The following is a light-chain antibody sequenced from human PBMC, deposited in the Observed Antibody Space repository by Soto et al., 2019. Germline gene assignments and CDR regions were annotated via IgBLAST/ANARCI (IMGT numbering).Light chain of an antibody. J-gene: IGKJ2*01. CDR2: DAS. CDR1: KSISGY. V-gene: IGKV3-11*01. CDR3: QQRSNWPPYT. Sequence: IVLTQSPATLSLSPGERATLSCRASKSISGYLAWYQQKPGQAPRLLIYDASNRATGIPARFSGSGSGTDFTITISSLEPEDFAVYYCQQRSNWPPYTFGQGTKLEIK.